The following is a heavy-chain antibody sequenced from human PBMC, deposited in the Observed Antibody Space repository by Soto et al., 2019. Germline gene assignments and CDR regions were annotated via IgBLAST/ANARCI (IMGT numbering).Heavy chain of an antibody. D-gene: IGHD3-10*01. J-gene: IGHJ5*02. V-gene: IGHV1-46*01. CDR1: GYTFTSYY. Sequence: ASVKVSCKASGYTFTSYYMHWVRQAPGQGLEWMGIINPSGGSTSYAQKFQGRVTMTRDTSTSTVYMELSSLRSEDTAVYYCARDPTPVLLWFGELSARPNWFAPWGQGTLVTVSS. CDR3: ARDPTPVLLWFGELSARPNWFAP. CDR2: INPSGGST.